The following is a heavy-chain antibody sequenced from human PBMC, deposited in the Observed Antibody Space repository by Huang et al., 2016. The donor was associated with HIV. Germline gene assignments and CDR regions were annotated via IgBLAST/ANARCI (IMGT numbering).Heavy chain of an antibody. CDR1: GFSLSTYA. CDR3: VRDTVAHGFDV. V-gene: IGHV3-30*04. Sequence: QVQLVESGGGVAQPGRSQRFSCVASGFSLSTYAMHWVRQAAGKGLGWWAVSSNDGNNRYYADYLKGRFTISRDNSKNKLYLQMSSLRPEDTAVYYCVRDTVAHGFDVWGPGTLVTVSS. CDR2: SSNDGNNR. J-gene: IGHJ3*01. D-gene: IGHD4-17*01.